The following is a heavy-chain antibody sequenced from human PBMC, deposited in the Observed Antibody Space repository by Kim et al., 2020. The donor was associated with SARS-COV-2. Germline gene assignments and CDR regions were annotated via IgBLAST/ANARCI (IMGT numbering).Heavy chain of an antibody. J-gene: IGHJ4*02. CDR3: AHRLAPEELEYSSSSRGGGYDY. CDR1: GFSLSTSGVG. Sequence: SGPTLVNPTQTLTLTCTFSGFSLSTSGVGVGWIRQPPGKALEWLALIYWDDDKRYSPSLKSRLTITKDTSKNQVVLTMTNMDPVDTATYYCAHRLAPEELEYSSSSRGGGYDYWGQGTLVTVSS. V-gene: IGHV2-5*02. D-gene: IGHD6-6*01. CDR2: IYWDDDK.